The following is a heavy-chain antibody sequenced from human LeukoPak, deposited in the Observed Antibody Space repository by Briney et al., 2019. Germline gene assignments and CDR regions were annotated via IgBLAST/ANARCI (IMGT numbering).Heavy chain of an antibody. V-gene: IGHV4-34*01. J-gene: IGHJ4*02. Sequence: SETLSLTCAVYGGSFSGYYWSWIRQPPGKGLEWVGEINHSGSTNYNPSLKSRVTISVDTSKNQFSLKLSSVTAADTAVYYCAIEAAAGNYFDYWGQGTLVTVSS. D-gene: IGHD6-13*01. CDR3: AIEAAAGNYFDY. CDR2: INHSGST. CDR1: GGSFSGYY.